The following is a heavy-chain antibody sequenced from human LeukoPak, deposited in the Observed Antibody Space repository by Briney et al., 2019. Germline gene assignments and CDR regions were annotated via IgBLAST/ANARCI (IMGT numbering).Heavy chain of an antibody. CDR2: IYYSGST. Sequence: SETLSLTCTVSGGSISSSSYYWGWIRQPPGKGLERIGSIYYSGSTYYNPSLKSRVTISVDTSKNQFSLKLSSVTAADTAVYYCARHYYGSGSYYNPDLYYFDYWGQGTLVTVSS. V-gene: IGHV4-39*01. J-gene: IGHJ4*02. CDR1: GGSISSSSYY. CDR3: ARHYYGSGSYYNPDLYYFDY. D-gene: IGHD3-10*01.